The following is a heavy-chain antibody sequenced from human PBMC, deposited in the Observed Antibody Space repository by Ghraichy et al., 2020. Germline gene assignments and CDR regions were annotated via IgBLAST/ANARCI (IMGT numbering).Heavy chain of an antibody. CDR1: GFSFYNYA. V-gene: IGHV3-23*01. Sequence: GGSLRLSCTASGFSFYNYAMAWVRQAPGKGLEWDSAISGTGGNTYYADSVKGRFTISRDNSNSAVFLQLNSLRAEDTGVYYCARVQRGQLDYWGQGTLVTVSS. D-gene: IGHD1-1*01. J-gene: IGHJ4*02. CDR3: ARVQRGQLDY. CDR2: ISGTGGNT.